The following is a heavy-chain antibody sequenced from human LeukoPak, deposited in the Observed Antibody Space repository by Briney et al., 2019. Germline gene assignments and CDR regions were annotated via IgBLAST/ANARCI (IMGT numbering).Heavy chain of an antibody. Sequence: KPVGSLRLSCAASGFTFSDYSMNWVRQAPGKGLEWVSSIGSSSRSIYYAESVKGRFTISRDNAKNSLYLQMNSLRAEDTAVYYCARVSGEQQPFDYYYYMDVWGKGTTVTVSS. CDR2: IGSSSRSI. D-gene: IGHD6-13*01. CDR1: GFTFSDYS. CDR3: ARVSGEQQPFDYYYYMDV. J-gene: IGHJ6*03. V-gene: IGHV3-21*01.